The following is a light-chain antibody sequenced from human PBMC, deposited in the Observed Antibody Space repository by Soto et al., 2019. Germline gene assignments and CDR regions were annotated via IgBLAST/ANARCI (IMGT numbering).Light chain of an antibody. Sequence: QTVVTQPPSVSGAPGQRVTISCTGSSSNTGAGYDVHWYKQFPGTAPKLLIYGNNNRPSGVPGRFSGSKSGTSASLAITGLQVEDEANYYCQSYDSSLSGVVFGTGTKLTVL. CDR3: QSYDSSLSGVV. V-gene: IGLV1-40*01. J-gene: IGLJ1*01. CDR1: SSNTGAGYD. CDR2: GNN.